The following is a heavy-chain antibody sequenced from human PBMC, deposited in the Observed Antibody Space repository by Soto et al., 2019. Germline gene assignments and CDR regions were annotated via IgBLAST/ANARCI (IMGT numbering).Heavy chain of an antibody. CDR2: IYYSGST. V-gene: IGHV4-39*07. J-gene: IGHJ4*02. CDR1: GGSISSSSYY. Sequence: SETLSLTCTVSGGSISSSSYYWGWIRQPPGKGLEWIGSIYYSGSTYYNPSLKSRVTMSIDTSKNQFSLKLSSVTAADTAIYYCARGVASSSRTSLIYWGQGALGTVSS. D-gene: IGHD6-13*01. CDR3: ARGVASSSRTSLIY.